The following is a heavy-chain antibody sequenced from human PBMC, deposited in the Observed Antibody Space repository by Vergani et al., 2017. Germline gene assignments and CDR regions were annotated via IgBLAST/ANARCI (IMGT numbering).Heavy chain of an antibody. D-gene: IGHD2-2*01. V-gene: IGHV3-23*01. J-gene: IGHJ4*02. Sequence: EVQFLESGGGLAQPGGSLRLSCAASGFTFSSYVMSWVRQAPGKGLEWVSSISGSGTNTYYADSVKGRFIISRDESKNTLYLQMNSLRAEDTAVYFCAKDRGYCSSTSCPSHPDYWGQGTLVTVSS. CDR2: ISGSGTNT. CDR1: GFTFSSYV. CDR3: AKDRGYCSSTSCPSHPDY.